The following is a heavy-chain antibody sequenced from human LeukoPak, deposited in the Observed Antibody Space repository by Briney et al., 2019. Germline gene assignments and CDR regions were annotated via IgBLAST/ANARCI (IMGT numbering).Heavy chain of an antibody. CDR3: ARSWSIAAAQGELDY. D-gene: IGHD6-25*01. Sequence: GGSLRLSCAASGFTFSNFAMSWVRQAPGKGLEWVSAISGSGGGTFYADSVKGRFTISRDNSKNTLYLQMNSLRAEDTAVYYCARSWSIAAAQGELDYWGQGTLVTVSS. J-gene: IGHJ4*02. V-gene: IGHV3-23*01. CDR1: GFTFSNFA. CDR2: ISGSGGGT.